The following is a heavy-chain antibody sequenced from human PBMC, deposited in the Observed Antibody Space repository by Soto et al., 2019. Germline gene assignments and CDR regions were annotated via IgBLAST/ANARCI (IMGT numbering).Heavy chain of an antibody. D-gene: IGHD3-22*01. V-gene: IGHV3-64D*08. CDR2: ISSNGGST. Sequence: GGSLRLSCSASGFTFSSYAMHWVRQAPGKGLEYVSAISSNGGSTYYADSVKGRFTISRDNSKNTLYLQMSSLRAEDTAVYYCVKSYDSSGYYLAPFDYWGQGTLVTVSS. J-gene: IGHJ4*02. CDR1: GFTFSSYA. CDR3: VKSYDSSGYYLAPFDY.